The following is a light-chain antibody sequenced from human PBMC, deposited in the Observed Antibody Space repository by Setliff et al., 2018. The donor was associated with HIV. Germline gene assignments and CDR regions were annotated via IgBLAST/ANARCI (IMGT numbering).Light chain of an antibody. Sequence: QSALTQPASVSGSPGQSITISCTGTSNDVGRYDLVSWYQQHPARAPKLIIYQATRRPSGVSNRFSGSKSGNVASLTISGLQAEDEADYYCCSSAPGVTWVFGGGTKVTVL. CDR1: SNDVGRYDL. V-gene: IGLV2-23*01. CDR2: QAT. CDR3: CSSAPGVTWV. J-gene: IGLJ3*02.